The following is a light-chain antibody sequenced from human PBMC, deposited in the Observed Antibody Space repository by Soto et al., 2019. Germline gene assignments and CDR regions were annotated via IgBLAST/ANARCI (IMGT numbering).Light chain of an antibody. Sequence: EIVMTQSPATLSVSPGERATLSCRASQSVSSNLVWYQQKPGQAPRLLIYGASTRATGIPARFSGSGSGTEFTLTISSLQSEDFAIYYCQQSNNWPPLTFGGGTKVEIK. CDR1: QSVSSN. V-gene: IGKV3-15*01. CDR2: GAS. CDR3: QQSNNWPPLT. J-gene: IGKJ4*01.